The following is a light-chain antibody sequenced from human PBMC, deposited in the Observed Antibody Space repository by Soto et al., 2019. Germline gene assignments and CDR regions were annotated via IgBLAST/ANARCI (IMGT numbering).Light chain of an antibody. CDR1: QGISSY. V-gene: IGKV1-9*01. CDR2: AAS. CDR3: QHRGT. Sequence: DIQLTQSPSFLSASVGDRVIITFRASQGISSYLAWYQQKPGKAPKLLIYAASTLQSGVPSRFSGSGSGTEFTLTVSSLQPEDFATYYCQHRGTFGQGTKLEIK. J-gene: IGKJ2*01.